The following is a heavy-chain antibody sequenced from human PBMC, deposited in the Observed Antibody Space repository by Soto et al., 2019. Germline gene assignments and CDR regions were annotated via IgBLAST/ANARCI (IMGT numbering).Heavy chain of an antibody. CDR3: ARSAVYCSGGSCYLDY. CDR1: GFTFSSYG. J-gene: IGHJ4*02. CDR2: IWYDGSNK. V-gene: IGHV3-33*01. D-gene: IGHD2-15*01. Sequence: GGSLRLSCAASGFTFSSYGMHWVRQAPGKGLEWVAVIWYDGSNKYYADSVKGRFTISRDNSKNTLYLQMNSLRAEDTAVYYCARSAVYCSGGSCYLDYWGQGTLVTVSS.